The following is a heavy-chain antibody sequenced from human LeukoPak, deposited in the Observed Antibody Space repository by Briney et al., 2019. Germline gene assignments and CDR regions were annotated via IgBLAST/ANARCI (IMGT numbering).Heavy chain of an antibody. J-gene: IGHJ4*02. CDR2: ISGSGGST. CDR1: GFTFSSYA. D-gene: IGHD5-18*01. V-gene: IGHV3-23*01. Sequence: HTGGSLRLSCAASGFTFSSYAMSWVRQAPGKGLEWVSAISGSGGSTYYADSVKGRFTISRDNSKNTLYLQMNSLRAEDTAVYYCAKGMYSYGPRGFDYWGQGTLVTVSS. CDR3: AKGMYSYGPRGFDY.